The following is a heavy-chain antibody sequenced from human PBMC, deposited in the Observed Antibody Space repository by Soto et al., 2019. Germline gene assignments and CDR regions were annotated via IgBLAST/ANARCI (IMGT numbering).Heavy chain of an antibody. D-gene: IGHD1-1*01. J-gene: IGHJ3*02. CDR1: GGSISSGGYY. CDR2: IYYSGST. V-gene: IGHV4-31*03. CDR3: ARQLEPWGDDAFDI. Sequence: QVQLQESGPGLVKPSQTLSLTCTDSGGSISSGGYYWSWIRPHPGKGLEWIGYIYYSGSTYYNPSLRSRVTISVDTSKNQFSLKLSSVTAADTAVYHCARQLEPWGDDAFDIWGQGTMVTVSS.